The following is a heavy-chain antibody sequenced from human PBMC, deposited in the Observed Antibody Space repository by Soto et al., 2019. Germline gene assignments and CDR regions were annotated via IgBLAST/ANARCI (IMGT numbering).Heavy chain of an antibody. D-gene: IGHD3-22*01. CDR3: ARDRTNSHYYTNWLDS. J-gene: IGHJ5*01. V-gene: IGHV1-69*06. CDR1: GRPFCSDA. CDR2: SIPILEPT. Sequence: SLKGSWKAAGRPFCSDAIPWVRQAPGEGLKYMGRSIPILEPTNYAKNLQRRVTISADKSTLTYYIELHSLASDDTALYYCARDRTNSHYYTNWLDSWGQGTQVTVSS.